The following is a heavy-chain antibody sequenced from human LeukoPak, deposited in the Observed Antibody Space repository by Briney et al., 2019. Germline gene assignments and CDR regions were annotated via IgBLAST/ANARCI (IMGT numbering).Heavy chain of an antibody. J-gene: IGHJ4*02. CDR2: IYSGGST. Sequence: EPGGSLRLSCAASGFTVSSNYMSWVRQAPGKGLEWVSVIYSGGSTYYADSVKGRFTISRDNSKNTLYLQMNSLRAEDTAVYYCAREAGDSSGYYPGYLDYWGQGTLVTVSS. CDR1: GFTVSSNY. CDR3: AREAGDSSGYYPGYLDY. D-gene: IGHD3-22*01. V-gene: IGHV3-53*01.